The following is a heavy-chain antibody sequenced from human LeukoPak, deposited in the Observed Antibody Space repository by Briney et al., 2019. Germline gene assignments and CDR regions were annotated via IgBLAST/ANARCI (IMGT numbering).Heavy chain of an antibody. J-gene: IGHJ4*02. CDR1: GGSISSYY. D-gene: IGHD1-26*01. Sequence: SETLSLTCTVSGGSISSYYWSWIRQPPGKGLEWIGYIYYSGSTSYNPSLKSRVTISIDTSKNQISLKLSSVTAADTAVYYCARGKWELSVGFDQWGQGTLVTVSS. V-gene: IGHV4-59*01. CDR2: IYYSGST. CDR3: ARGKWELSVGFDQ.